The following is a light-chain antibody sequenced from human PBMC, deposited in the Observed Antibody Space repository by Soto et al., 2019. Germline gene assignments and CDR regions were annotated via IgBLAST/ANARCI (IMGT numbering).Light chain of an antibody. CDR1: QDIGND. J-gene: IGKJ1*01. Sequence: ATQMTQSPSSLSASVVDRVTITGRASQDIGNDLGWYQQKPGKAPNLLIYAASSLQSGVPSRFSGSGSGTDFTLTISSLQPEDCATYYCLQDYNYPPTFGPGTKVDIK. CDR2: AAS. V-gene: IGKV1-6*01. CDR3: LQDYNYPPT.